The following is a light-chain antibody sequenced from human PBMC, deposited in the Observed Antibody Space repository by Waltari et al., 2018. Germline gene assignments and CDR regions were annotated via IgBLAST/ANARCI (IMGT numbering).Light chain of an antibody. CDR3: QSYDTSLSVV. V-gene: IGLV1-40*01. Sequence: QPVLTQPPSVSGAPGQRVTISCTGSGSNIGAGYDVHWYQQLPRAAPKLLIYGTSTRPLGVPDRFFGSKSGTSASLAITGLQAEDEADYYCQSYDTSLSVVFGGGTKLTVL. CDR1: GSNIGAGYD. J-gene: IGLJ3*02. CDR2: GTS.